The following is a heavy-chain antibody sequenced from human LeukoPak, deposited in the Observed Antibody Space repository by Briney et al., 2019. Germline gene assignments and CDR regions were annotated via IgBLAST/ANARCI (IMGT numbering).Heavy chain of an antibody. J-gene: IGHJ4*02. CDR2: ISGSGGST. CDR1: GFTFSSYA. Sequence: GGSLRLSCAASGFTFSSYAMSWVRQAPGEGLEWVSAISGSGGSTYYADSVKGRFTISRDNSKNTLYLQMNSLRAEDTAVYYCAKGLQLWSNFDYWGQGTLVTASS. CDR3: AKGLQLWSNFDY. D-gene: IGHD5-18*01. V-gene: IGHV3-23*01.